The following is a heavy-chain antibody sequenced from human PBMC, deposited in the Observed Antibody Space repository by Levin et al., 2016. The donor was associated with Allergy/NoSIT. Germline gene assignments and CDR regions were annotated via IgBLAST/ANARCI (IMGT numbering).Heavy chain of an antibody. V-gene: IGHV1-2*02. J-gene: IGHJ5*02. Sequence: ASVKVSCKASGYTFTGYYMHWVRQAPGQGLEWMGWINPNSGGTNYAQKFQGRVTMTRDTSISTAYMELSRLRSDDTAVYYCARSAIAVAGTPNWFDPWGQGTLVTVSS. CDR2: INPNSGGT. CDR3: ARSAIAVAGTPNWFDP. D-gene: IGHD6-19*01. CDR1: GYTFTGYY.